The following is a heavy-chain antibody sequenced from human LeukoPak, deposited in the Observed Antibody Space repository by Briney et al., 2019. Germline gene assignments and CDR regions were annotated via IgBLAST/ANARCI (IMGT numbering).Heavy chain of an antibody. CDR3: AKALDTYGYMRFDY. Sequence: GGSLRLSCAPSGFTFVSYGMTWVRQAPGKGLEWVSAINGGGDTTYYADSVKGRFTVSRDRSTNTLFLQMSSLRAEDSGMYYCAKALDTYGYMRFDYWGQGTLVTVSS. V-gene: IGHV3-23*01. CDR2: INGGGDTT. J-gene: IGHJ4*02. CDR1: GFTFVSYG. D-gene: IGHD5-24*01.